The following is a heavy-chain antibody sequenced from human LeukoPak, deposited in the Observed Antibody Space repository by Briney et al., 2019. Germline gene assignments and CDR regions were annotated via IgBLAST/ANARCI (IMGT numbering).Heavy chain of an antibody. CDR1: GFTFDDYG. J-gene: IGHJ5*02. V-gene: IGHV3-20*04. CDR3: AREIRSNWFDP. CDR2: INWNGGST. Sequence: GGSLRLPCAASGFTFDDYGMSWVRHAPGKGLEWVSGINWNGGSTGYADSVKGRFTISRDNAKNSLYLQMNSLRAEDTALYYCAREIRSNWFDPWGQGTLVTVSS.